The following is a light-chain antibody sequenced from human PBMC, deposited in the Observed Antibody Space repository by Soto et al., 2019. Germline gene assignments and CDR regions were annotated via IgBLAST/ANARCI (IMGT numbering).Light chain of an antibody. J-gene: IGKJ3*01. CDR2: GAS. Sequence: EIVLTQSPGTLSLSPGERATLSCRASQSVSSSYLAWYQQKPDQAPRLLIYGASSRATGIPDRFSGSGSGTDFTLTISRLEPEDFSVYYCQQFRTFGPGTKVDIK. V-gene: IGKV3-20*01. CDR1: QSVSSSY. CDR3: QQFRT.